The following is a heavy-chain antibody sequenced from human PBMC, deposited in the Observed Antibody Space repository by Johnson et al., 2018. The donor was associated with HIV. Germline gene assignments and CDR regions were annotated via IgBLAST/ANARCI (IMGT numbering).Heavy chain of an antibody. CDR1: GFNVSNNY. CDR3: TRSKLQFLAPDAFDL. D-gene: IGHD5-24*01. J-gene: IGHJ3*01. CDR2: LYSSGNT. V-gene: IGHV3-53*01. Sequence: EVQLVESGGGLVQPGGSLGLACVGSGFNVSNNYMSWVRQPPGQGLEWVSTLYSSGNTYYADSVKGRFTISRDSSRNTLYLQIDTLKVEDTALYYCTRSKLQFLAPDAFDLWGQGTMVTVSS.